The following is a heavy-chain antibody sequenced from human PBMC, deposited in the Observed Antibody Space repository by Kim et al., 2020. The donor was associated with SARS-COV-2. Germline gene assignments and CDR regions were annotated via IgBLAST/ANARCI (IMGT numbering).Heavy chain of an antibody. CDR2: IYYSGST. CDR1: GGSISSSSYY. CDR3: ARPSPYYDYIWGSYQWNAFDI. D-gene: IGHD3-16*02. V-gene: IGHV4-39*01. J-gene: IGHJ3*02. Sequence: SETLSLTCTVSGGSISSSSYYWGWIRQPPGKGLEWIGSIYYSGSTYYNPSLKSRVTISVDTSKNQFSLKLSSVTAADTAVYYCARPSPYYDYIWGSYQWNAFDIWGQGTMVTVSS.